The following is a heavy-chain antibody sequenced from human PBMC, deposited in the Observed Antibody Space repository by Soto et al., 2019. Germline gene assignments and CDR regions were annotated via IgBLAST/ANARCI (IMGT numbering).Heavy chain of an antibody. Sequence: GDSLKISCKGSGYIFTTYWIGWVRQMPGKGLEWMGTIYPRDSDTKYSPSFQGQVTISADKSISTAYLQWSSLKASDTAMYYCARPYALHHEFDIWGQGTMVTVSS. CDR2: IYPRDSDT. D-gene: IGHD1-26*01. J-gene: IGHJ3*02. V-gene: IGHV5-51*01. CDR3: ARPYALHHEFDI. CDR1: GYIFTTYW.